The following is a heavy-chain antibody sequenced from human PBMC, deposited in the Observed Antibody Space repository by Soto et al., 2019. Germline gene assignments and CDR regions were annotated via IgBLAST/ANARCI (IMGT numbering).Heavy chain of an antibody. J-gene: IGHJ6*02. CDR2: IIPIVGTG. Sequence: QVQLVHAGAEVRKPGSSVTVSCKASGGTFSNYAISWVRQAPGQGLEWMGGIIPIVGTGSYAQKFQGRVTITADEPTTTAYMALSSLRFEDTAVYYCARVVILVPNASTHSYSHMACWGPGTTVNVSS. V-gene: IGHV1-69*01. D-gene: IGHD2-2*01. CDR3: ARVVILVPNASTHSYSHMAC. CDR1: GGTFSNYA.